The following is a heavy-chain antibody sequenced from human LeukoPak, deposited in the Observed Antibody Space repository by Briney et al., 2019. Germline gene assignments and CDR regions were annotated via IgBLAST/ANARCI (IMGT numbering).Heavy chain of an antibody. Sequence: ASVRVSCKSSGFTFTDHYIHWVRQAPGQGLEWMGYIGPHSTFTSSPQEFQGRFTMTRDTSMTTAYMELTRLTSDDTAVYYCVREGEGPLSKDFDYWGQGTLVTVSS. V-gene: IGHV1-2*02. CDR1: GFTFTDHY. J-gene: IGHJ4*02. CDR2: IGPHSTFT. D-gene: IGHD2/OR15-2a*01. CDR3: VREGEGPLSKDFDY.